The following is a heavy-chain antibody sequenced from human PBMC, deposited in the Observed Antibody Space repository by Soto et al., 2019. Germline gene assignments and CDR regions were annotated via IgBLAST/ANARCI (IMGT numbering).Heavy chain of an antibody. V-gene: IGHV4-34*01. Sequence: SETLSLTCAVYGGSFSGYYWTWIRQPPGTGLEWIGEINHSGSTNYNPSLKSRVTISVDTSKNQFSLKLSSVTAADTAVYYCARLGGSYAVPHFDYWGQGTLVTVSS. D-gene: IGHD1-26*01. J-gene: IGHJ4*02. CDR2: INHSGST. CDR3: ARLGGSYAVPHFDY. CDR1: GGSFSGYY.